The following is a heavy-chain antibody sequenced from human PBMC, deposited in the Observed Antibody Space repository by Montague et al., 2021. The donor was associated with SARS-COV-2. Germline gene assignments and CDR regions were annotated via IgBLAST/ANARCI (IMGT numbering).Heavy chain of an antibody. Sequence: CAISGDSVSSNSAAWNWIRQSPSRGLEWLGRTYYRSKWYNDYAVSVKSRITINPDTSKNQFSLQLNSVTPEDTAVYYCASGRMVPYSSSWTTLYYYYGMDVGGQGTTFTVSS. CDR2: TYYRSKWYN. V-gene: IGHV6-1*01. CDR1: GDSVSSNSAA. CDR3: ASGRMVPYSSSWTTLYYYYGMDV. J-gene: IGHJ6*02. D-gene: IGHD6-13*01.